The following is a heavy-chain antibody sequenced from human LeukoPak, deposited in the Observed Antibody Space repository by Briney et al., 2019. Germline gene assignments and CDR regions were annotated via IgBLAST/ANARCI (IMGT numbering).Heavy chain of an antibody. CDR1: GFTLSTYS. CDR3: ARGKGLSEN. Sequence: GGSLRLSCAASGFTLSTYSMHWVRQAPGKGLEWVSSISSGSPSIYYADSVKGRFTISRDNAKNSLYLQMNSLRVEDTAVYYCARGKGLSENWGQGTLVTVSS. CDR2: ISSGSPSI. V-gene: IGHV3-21*01. D-gene: IGHD2/OR15-2a*01. J-gene: IGHJ4*02.